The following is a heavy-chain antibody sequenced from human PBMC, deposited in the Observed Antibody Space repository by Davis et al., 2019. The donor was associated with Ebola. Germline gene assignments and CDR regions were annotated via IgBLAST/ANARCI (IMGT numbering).Heavy chain of an antibody. CDR2: ISSSGSTI. D-gene: IGHD4-17*01. CDR3: ARVDYGDFHWYFDL. CDR1: GFTFSDYY. V-gene: IGHV3-11*04. Sequence: GESLKISCAASGFTFSDYYMSWIRQAPGKGLEWVSYISSSGSTIYYADSVKGRFTISRDNAKNSLYLQMNSLRAEDTAVYYCARVDYGDFHWYFDLWGRGTLVTVSS. J-gene: IGHJ2*01.